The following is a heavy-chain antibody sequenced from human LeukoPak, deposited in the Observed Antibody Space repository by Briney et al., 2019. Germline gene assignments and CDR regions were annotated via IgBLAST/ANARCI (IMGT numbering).Heavy chain of an antibody. CDR2: ISGSGGST. V-gene: IGHV3-23*01. CDR1: GFTFSSYA. J-gene: IGHJ4*02. D-gene: IGHD5-24*01. CDR3: ARADGYLLIDY. Sequence: GGSLRLSCAASGFTFSSYAMSWVRQAPGKGLEWVSAISGSGGSTYYADSVKGRFTISRHNSKNTLYLQMNSLRAEDTAVYYCARADGYLLIDYWGQGTLVTVSS.